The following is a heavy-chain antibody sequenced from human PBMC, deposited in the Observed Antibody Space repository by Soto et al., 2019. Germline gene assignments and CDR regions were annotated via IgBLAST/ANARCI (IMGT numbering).Heavy chain of an antibody. V-gene: IGHV4-61*01. J-gene: IGHJ4*02. CDR1: GGSVSSGSYY. Sequence: SETLSLTCTFSGGSVSSGSYYWTWIRQPPGKGLEWIGYIYYSGSTNYHPSFKSRVTISVDTSRNQFSLKLSAVTAADTAVYYCARGYSSAWSRFDYSGQGPLVTVSS. CDR2: IYYSGST. D-gene: IGHD6-19*01. CDR3: ARGYSSAWSRFDY.